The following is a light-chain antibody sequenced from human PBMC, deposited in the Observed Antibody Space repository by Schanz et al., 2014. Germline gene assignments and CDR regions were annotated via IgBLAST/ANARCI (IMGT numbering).Light chain of an antibody. CDR1: SSDAGDYNY. CDR2: EVS. V-gene: IGLV2-8*01. Sequence: QSALTQPPSASGSPGQSVTISCTGASSDAGDYNYVSWYQQHPGKAPKLMIYEVSKRPSGVPDRFSGSKSGNTASLTVSGLQAEDEADYYCSSYVASNDQGVFGGGTKLTVL. CDR3: SSYVASNDQGV. J-gene: IGLJ3*02.